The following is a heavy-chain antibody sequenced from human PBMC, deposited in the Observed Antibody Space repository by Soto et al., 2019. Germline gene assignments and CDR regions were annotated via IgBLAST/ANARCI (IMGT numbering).Heavy chain of an antibody. CDR3: AVAAVREIMAQESSGMAV. D-gene: IGHD3-10*01. J-gene: IGHJ6*02. CDR2: IMPTVDSA. Sequence: QVQLVQSGAEVKTPGSSVKVSCKASGGTLSDYAISWVRQAPGQGLEWMGGIMPTVDSANYAQNFQGRLTISADKWTSTAHLELRSLRSDETVVYYCAVAAVREIMAQESSGMAVWGQGTTVIVSS. V-gene: IGHV1-69*06. CDR1: GGTLSDYA.